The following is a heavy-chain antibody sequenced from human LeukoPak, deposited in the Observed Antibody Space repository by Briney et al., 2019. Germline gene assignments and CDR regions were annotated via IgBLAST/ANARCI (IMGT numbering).Heavy chain of an antibody. D-gene: IGHD6-13*01. CDR1: GGSISSGDYY. V-gene: IGHV4-30-4*08. CDR2: IYYSGST. J-gene: IGHJ4*02. Sequence: SETLSLTCTVSGGSISSGDYYWSWIRQPPGKGLEWIGSIYYSGSTYYNPSLKRRVTISVDTSKNQFSLKLSSVTAADTAVYYCAREGGIAAELDYWGQGTLVTVSS. CDR3: AREGGIAAELDY.